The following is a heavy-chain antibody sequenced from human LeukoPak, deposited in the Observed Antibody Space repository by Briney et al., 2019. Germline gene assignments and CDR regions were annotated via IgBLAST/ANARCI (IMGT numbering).Heavy chain of an antibody. CDR2: IYSGGST. CDR3: ARVGGH. J-gene: IGHJ4*02. D-gene: IGHD3-10*01. V-gene: IGHV3-53*01. CDR1: GFTFSSYA. Sequence: GGSLRLSCAASGFTFSSYAMSWVRQAPGKGLESVSVIYSGGSTYYADSVRGRFTISRDNSKNTLYLQMNSLRVEDTAVYYCARVGGHWGQGTLVTVSS.